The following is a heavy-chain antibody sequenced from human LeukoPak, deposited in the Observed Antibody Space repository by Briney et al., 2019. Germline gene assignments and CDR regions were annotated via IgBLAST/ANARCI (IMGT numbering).Heavy chain of an antibody. CDR2: ISWDGGST. D-gene: IGHD3-22*01. CDR3: AKDSDSSGYHDAFDI. Sequence: GGSLRLSCAASGFTFDVYAMHWVRQAPGKGLEWVSLISWDGGSTYYADSVKGRFTISRDNSKNSLYLQMNSLRAEDTALYYCAKDSDSSGYHDAFDIWGQGTMVTVSS. V-gene: IGHV3-43D*03. CDR1: GFTFDVYA. J-gene: IGHJ3*02.